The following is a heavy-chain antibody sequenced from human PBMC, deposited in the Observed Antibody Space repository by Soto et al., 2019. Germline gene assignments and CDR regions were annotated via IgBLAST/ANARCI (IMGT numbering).Heavy chain of an antibody. J-gene: IGHJ4*02. Sequence: PGGSLRLSCAASGFTFSTYWMHWVRQTPGKGLVWVSRIDNTGTTTTYADSVKGRFTISRDNAKNTLYLQMNSLRAEDTAVYYCERDKTVDGPTTFDYCGQGTLVTVSS. CDR1: GFTFSTYW. V-gene: IGHV3-74*01. D-gene: IGHD6-19*01. CDR3: ERDKTVDGPTTFDY. CDR2: IDNTGTTT.